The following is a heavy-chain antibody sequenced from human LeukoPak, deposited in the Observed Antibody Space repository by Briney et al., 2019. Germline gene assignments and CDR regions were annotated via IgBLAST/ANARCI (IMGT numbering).Heavy chain of an antibody. Sequence: PGGSLRLSCAASGFTFSSYWMSWVRQAPGKGLEWVANIKQDGSEEYYVDSVKGRFTISRDNAKNSLYLQMNSLRAEDTAVYYCARDRAWIQLWLPYYYYGMDVWGQGTTVTVSS. V-gene: IGHV3-7*01. CDR1: GFTFSSYW. CDR3: ARDRAWIQLWLPYYYYGMDV. CDR2: IKQDGSEE. D-gene: IGHD5-18*01. J-gene: IGHJ6*02.